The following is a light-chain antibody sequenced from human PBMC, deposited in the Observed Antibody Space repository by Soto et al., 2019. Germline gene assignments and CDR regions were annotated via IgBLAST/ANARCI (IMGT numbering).Light chain of an antibody. CDR2: AAS. V-gene: IGKV1-39*01. Sequence: DIQMTQSPSSLSASVVAGVHTTCRASQSISSYLNWYQQKPGQAPKLLIDAASTLQSGVPSRCSGRGSGTDCTRTSSSLQHEDLATDDCQQSYSTTWTVGQGTKVEIK. CDR1: QSISSY. J-gene: IGKJ1*01. CDR3: QQSYSTTWT.